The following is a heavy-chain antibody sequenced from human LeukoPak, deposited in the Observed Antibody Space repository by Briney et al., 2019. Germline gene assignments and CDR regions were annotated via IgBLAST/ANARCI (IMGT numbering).Heavy chain of an antibody. J-gene: IGHJ5*02. CDR2: ISAYNGNT. D-gene: IGHD2-21*01. Sequence: ASVKVSCKASGYTFTSYGISWVRQAPGQGLEWMGWISAYNGNTNYAQKLQGRATMTTDTSTSTAYMELRSLRSDDTAVYYCARESLMVRVDWFDPWGQGTLVTVSS. CDR3: ARESLMVRVDWFDP. V-gene: IGHV1-18*01. CDR1: GYTFTSYG.